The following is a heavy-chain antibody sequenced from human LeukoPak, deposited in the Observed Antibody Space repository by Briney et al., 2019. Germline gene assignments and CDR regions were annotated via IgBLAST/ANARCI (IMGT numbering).Heavy chain of an antibody. V-gene: IGHV1-69*01. CDR1: GGTFSSYA. J-gene: IGHJ5*02. CDR2: IMPIFGTA. Sequence: SVKVSCKASGGTFSSYAISWVRQAPGQGLEWMGGIMPIFGTANYAQKFQGRVTITADESTSTAYMELSSLRSEDTAVYYCAREGGVVLMVYAPNTGWFDPWGQGTLVTVSS. CDR3: AREGGVVLMVYAPNTGWFDP. D-gene: IGHD2-8*01.